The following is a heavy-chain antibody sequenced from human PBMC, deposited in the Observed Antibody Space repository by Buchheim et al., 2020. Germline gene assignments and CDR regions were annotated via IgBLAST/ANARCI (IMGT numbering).Heavy chain of an antibody. V-gene: IGHV3-33*01. J-gene: IGHJ4*02. D-gene: IGHD3-10*01. CDR1: GFTFSSYG. Sequence: QVQLVESGGGVVQPGRSLRLSCAASGFTFSSYGMHWVRQAPGKGLEWVAVIWYDGSNKYYADSVKGRFTISRDNSKNTLYLQMNSLRAEDTAVYYCARGERRRVAPVMVRGPFDYWGQGTL. CDR2: IWYDGSNK. CDR3: ARGERRRVAPVMVRGPFDY.